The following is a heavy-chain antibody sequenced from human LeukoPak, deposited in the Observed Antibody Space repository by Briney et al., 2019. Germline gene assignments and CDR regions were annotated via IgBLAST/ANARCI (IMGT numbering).Heavy chain of an antibody. CDR2: ISAYNGNT. D-gene: IGHD2-2*01. J-gene: IGHJ4*02. Sequence: GAVPVSCKACGYTFPSYGFSGVRPPPGQGLEWMGWISAYNGNTNYAQKLQGRVTMTTDTSTSIAYMELRSLRSDDTAVYYCSRVDGIVVVPAAQFDYLSQGTLVTGSS. V-gene: IGHV1-18*01. CDR1: GYTFPSYG. CDR3: SRVDGIVVVPAAQFDY.